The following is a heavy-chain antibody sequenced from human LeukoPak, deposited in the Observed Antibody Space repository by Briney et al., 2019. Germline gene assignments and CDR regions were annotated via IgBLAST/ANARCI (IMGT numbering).Heavy chain of an antibody. D-gene: IGHD5-18*01. CDR2: LYSSGTT. CDR1: GGSISGYY. CDR3: ARGDVDTSMGGY. V-gene: IGHV4-4*07. J-gene: IGHJ4*02. Sequence: PSETLSLTYAVSGGSISGYYWSWVRQPADKGLEWIGRLYSSGTTYYNPSLKSRVTISVDTSKNQFSLRLSSVTAADTAVYYCARGDVDTSMGGYWGQGTLVTVSS.